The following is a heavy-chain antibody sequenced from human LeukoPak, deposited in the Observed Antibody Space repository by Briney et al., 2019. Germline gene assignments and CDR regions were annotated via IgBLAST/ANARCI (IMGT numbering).Heavy chain of an antibody. D-gene: IGHD2-2*01. CDR1: GFTFSIYS. V-gene: IGHV3-21*04. CDR2: IGGSSSSL. J-gene: IGHJ5*02. CDR3: VRDRCSSTSCHDSPNWFDP. Sequence: GGSLRLSCAASGFTFSIYSMNWVRQAPGKGLEWVSSIGGSSSSLYYAESVKGRFTISRDNARNSLYLQMNSLRAEDTALYYCVRDRCSSTSCHDSPNWFDPWGQGTLVTVSS.